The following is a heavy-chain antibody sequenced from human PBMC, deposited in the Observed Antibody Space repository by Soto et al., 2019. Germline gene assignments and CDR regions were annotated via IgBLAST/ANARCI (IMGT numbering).Heavy chain of an antibody. V-gene: IGHV4-31*03. D-gene: IGHD3-10*01. Sequence: LSLTCTVSGASISSGGYYWSWIRQLPGKGLEWIGYIYYNGDTYYNPSLESRVSISVHTSENQFSLRLTSVTAADTAVYYCARVGGPYYYVSGTYFFDYWGLGTLVTVS. CDR1: GASISSGGYY. CDR3: ARVGGPYYYVSGTYFFDY. CDR2: IYYNGDT. J-gene: IGHJ4*02.